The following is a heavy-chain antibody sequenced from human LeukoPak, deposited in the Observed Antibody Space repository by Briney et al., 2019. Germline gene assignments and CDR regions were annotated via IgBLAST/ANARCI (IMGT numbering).Heavy chain of an antibody. Sequence: SETLSLTCAVYGGSFSGYYWSWIRQPPGKGLEWIGEINHSGSTNYNPSLKSRVTISVDTSKNQFSLKLSSVTAADTAVYYCARRLMVRGVRATFDYWGQGTLVTVSS. J-gene: IGHJ4*02. V-gene: IGHV4-34*01. CDR3: ARRLMVRGVRATFDY. D-gene: IGHD3-10*01. CDR2: INHSGST. CDR1: GGSFSGYY.